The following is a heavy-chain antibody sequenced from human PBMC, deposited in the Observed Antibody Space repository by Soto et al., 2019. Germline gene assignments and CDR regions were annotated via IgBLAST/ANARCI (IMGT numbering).Heavy chain of an antibody. CDR1: GGSPRRKNYL. J-gene: IGHJ4*01. V-gene: IGHV4-39*01. CDR3: ASQYYYDSSRYYVFY. D-gene: IGHD3-22*01. Sequence: SQTLSDHWTGSGGSPRRKNYLLGWVRQAPGKGLEWIGNIHYSGSTYYDSSLKSRVTISVDTSKNQFSLKLSSVTAADTAMHYCASQYYYDSSRYYVFYCGQGTLVTVSS. CDR2: IHYSGST.